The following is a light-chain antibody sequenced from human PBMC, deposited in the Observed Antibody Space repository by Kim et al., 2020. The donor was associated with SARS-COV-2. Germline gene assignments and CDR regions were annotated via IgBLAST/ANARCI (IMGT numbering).Light chain of an antibody. CDR3: QQYYDYPRT. CDR2: AAS. Sequence: ASTGDRVTITCRASQDISSYLAWFQQKPVKAPSLLIHAASTLQSGVPSRFGGSGSGTDFTLTISSLQAEDFATYYCQQYYDYPRTFGQGTKVDIK. V-gene: IGKV1-8*01. CDR1: QDISSY. J-gene: IGKJ1*01.